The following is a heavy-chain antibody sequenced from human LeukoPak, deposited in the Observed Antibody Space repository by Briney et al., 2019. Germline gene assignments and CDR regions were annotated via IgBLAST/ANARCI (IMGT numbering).Heavy chain of an antibody. CDR2: IFHDGTT. CDR3: ARRVVAGTTVDF. V-gene: IGHV4-39*01. Sequence: SETLSLTCTVSGGSINSPNSYWGWIRQPPGKGLEWIGSIFHDGTTYYSPSLKSRVTVSVDTSLNQSSLGLTSMTAADTAVYYCARRVVAGTTVDFWGQGNLVTVSS. CDR1: GGSINSPNSY. D-gene: IGHD1-1*01. J-gene: IGHJ4*02.